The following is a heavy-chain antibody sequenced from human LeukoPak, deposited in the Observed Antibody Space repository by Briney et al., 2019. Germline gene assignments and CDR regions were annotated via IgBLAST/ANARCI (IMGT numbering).Heavy chain of an antibody. J-gene: IGHJ3*02. D-gene: IGHD4-17*01. CDR2: IYSGGST. V-gene: IGHV3-NL1*01. Sequence: GGSLRLSCAASGFTFSSYGMHWVRQAPGKGLEWVSVIYSGGSTYYADSVKGRFTISRDNSKNTLYLQMNSLRAEDTAVYYCAKDRRTTVTTAFDIWGQGTMVTVSS. CDR1: GFTFSSYG. CDR3: AKDRRTTVTTAFDI.